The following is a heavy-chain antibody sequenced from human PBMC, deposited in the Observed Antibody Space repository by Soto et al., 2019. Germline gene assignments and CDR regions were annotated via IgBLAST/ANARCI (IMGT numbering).Heavy chain of an antibody. CDR2: ISGSDGST. CDR3: AKGPGMYSDFDC. J-gene: IGHJ4*02. Sequence: PGGSLRLSCTTSGFTFRNYGMHWVSAISGSDGSTFYADSVKGRFTISRDDSKNTLYLQMNSLRAEDTAVYYCAKGPGMYSDFDCWGQGTLVTVSS. V-gene: IGHV3-23*01. D-gene: IGHD2-8*01. CDR1: GFTFRNYG.